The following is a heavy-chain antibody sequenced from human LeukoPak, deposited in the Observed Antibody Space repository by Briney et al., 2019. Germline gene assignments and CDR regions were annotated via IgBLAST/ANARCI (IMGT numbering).Heavy chain of an antibody. CDR3: AKDRRQLEPNWFDP. CDR2: IRYDGSNK. J-gene: IGHJ5*02. V-gene: IGHV3-30*02. CDR1: GFTFSSYG. Sequence: GGSLRLSCAASGFTFSSYGMHWVRQAPGKGLEWVAFIRYDGSNKYYADSVKGRFTISRDNSKNTLYLQMNSLRAEDTAVYYCAKDRRQLEPNWFDPWGQGTLVTVSS. D-gene: IGHD6-6*01.